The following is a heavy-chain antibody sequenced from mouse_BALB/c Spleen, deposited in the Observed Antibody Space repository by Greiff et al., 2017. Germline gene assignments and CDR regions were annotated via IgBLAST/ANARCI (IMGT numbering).Heavy chain of an antibody. Sequence: EVQLVESGPSLVKPSQTLSLTCSVTGDSITSGYWNWIRKFPGNKLEYMGYISYSGSTYYNPSLKSRISITRDTSKNQYYLQLNSVTTEDTATYYCARYRITTDAMDYWGQGTSVTVSS. CDR3: ARYRITTDAMDY. J-gene: IGHJ4*01. CDR2: ISYSGST. D-gene: IGHD1-1*01. V-gene: IGHV3-8*02. CDR1: GDSITSGY.